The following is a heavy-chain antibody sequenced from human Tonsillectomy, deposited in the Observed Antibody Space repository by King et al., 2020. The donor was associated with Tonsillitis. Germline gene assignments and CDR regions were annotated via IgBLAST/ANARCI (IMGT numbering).Heavy chain of an antibody. CDR3: ARHDAGAFDI. J-gene: IGHJ3*02. CDR2: IHYSGST. D-gene: IGHD3-10*01. V-gene: IGHV4-39*01. Sequence: QLQESGPGLVKPSETLSLICTVSGDSISGTSYYWGWIRQPPGKGLEWIGSIHYSGSTFYNPSLKSRASISVDTSKNQFSLRLTSATAPDTAVYYCARHDAGAFDIWGQGKMVTVSS. CDR1: GDSISGTSYY.